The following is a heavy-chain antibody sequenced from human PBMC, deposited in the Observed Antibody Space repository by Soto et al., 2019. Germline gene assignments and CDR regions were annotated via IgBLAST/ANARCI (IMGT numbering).Heavy chain of an antibody. Sequence: PGGSLRLSCAASGFTFSNYGIHWVRQAPGKGLEWVANIKQDGNEKYYVDSVKGRFTISRDNAKNSLYLQMNSLRAEDTAVYYCARDRSIAAPPEVSYYMDVWGKGTTVTVSS. CDR1: GFTFSNYG. CDR3: ARDRSIAAPPEVSYYMDV. CDR2: IKQDGNEK. D-gene: IGHD6-6*01. V-gene: IGHV3-7*01. J-gene: IGHJ6*03.